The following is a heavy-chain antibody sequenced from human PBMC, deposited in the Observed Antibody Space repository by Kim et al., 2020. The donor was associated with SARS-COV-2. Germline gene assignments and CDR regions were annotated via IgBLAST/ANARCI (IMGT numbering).Heavy chain of an antibody. D-gene: IGHD3-10*01. Sequence: VKVSCKASGYTFTGYYMHWVRQAPGQGLEWMGWINPNSGGTNYAQKFQGRVTMTRDTSISTAYMELSRLRSDDTAVYYCARDRGGLLWFGELLSSYHYGMDVWGQGTTVTVSS. CDR3: ARDRGGLLWFGELLSSYHYGMDV. V-gene: IGHV1-2*02. CDR1: GYTFTGYY. CDR2: INPNSGGT. J-gene: IGHJ6*02.